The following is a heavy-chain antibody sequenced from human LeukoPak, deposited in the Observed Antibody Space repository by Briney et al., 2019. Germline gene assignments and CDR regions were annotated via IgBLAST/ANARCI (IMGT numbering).Heavy chain of an antibody. CDR1: GGSFSGYY. CDR2: IYTSGST. V-gene: IGHV4-4*07. CDR3: AREGEIVVVPAARYYYYYYGMDV. J-gene: IGHJ6*02. D-gene: IGHD2-2*01. Sequence: SETLSLTCAVYGGSFSGYYWSWIRQPAGKGLEWIGRIYTSGSTNYNPSLKSRVTMSVDTSKNQFSLKLSSVTAADTAVYYCAREGEIVVVPAARYYYYYYGMDVWGQGTTVTVSS.